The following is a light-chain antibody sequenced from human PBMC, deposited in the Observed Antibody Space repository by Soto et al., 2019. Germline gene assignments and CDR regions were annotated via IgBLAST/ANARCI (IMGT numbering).Light chain of an antibody. CDR2: SAS. V-gene: IGKV3-11*01. CDR1: QSVGND. J-gene: IGKJ4*01. CDR3: QQRTNWPPT. Sequence: EIVLTQSPATLSLSPGERATLSCRASQSVGNDLVWYHHKPGQAPRLLIYSASNRATGIPARFSGSGSGTDFTLTISSLEPEDFAVYSCQQRTNWPPTFGGGPRWRSN.